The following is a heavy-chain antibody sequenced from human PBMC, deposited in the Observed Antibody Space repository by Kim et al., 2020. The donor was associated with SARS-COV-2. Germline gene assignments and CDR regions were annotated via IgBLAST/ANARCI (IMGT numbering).Heavy chain of an antibody. CDR1: GGSISSSSYY. Sequence: SETLSLTCTVSGGSISSSSYYWGWIRQPPGKGLEWIGSIYYSGSTYYNPSLKSQGTISVDTSKNQFSLKLSSVTAADTAVYYCARHSPSQWLDGYDFDYWGQGXLVTVSS. D-gene: IGHD6-19*01. CDR3: ARHSPSQWLDGYDFDY. V-gene: IGHV4-39*01. CDR2: IYYSGST. J-gene: IGHJ4*02.